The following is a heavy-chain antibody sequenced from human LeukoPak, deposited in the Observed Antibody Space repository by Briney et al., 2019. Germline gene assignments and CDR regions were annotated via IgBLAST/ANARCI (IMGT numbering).Heavy chain of an antibody. CDR3: ARDRGLGSIAARRLWYFDL. V-gene: IGHV4-61*02. CDR2: IYPSGST. CDR1: GGSIITGSNY. J-gene: IGHJ2*01. Sequence: PSQTLSLACTVSGGSIITGSNYWSWIRQPAGKALEWIGRIYPSGSTNYNPSLKSRVTISVDTSKNQFSLKLSSVTAADTAVYYCARDRGLGSIAARRLWYFDLWGRGTLVTVSS. D-gene: IGHD6-6*01.